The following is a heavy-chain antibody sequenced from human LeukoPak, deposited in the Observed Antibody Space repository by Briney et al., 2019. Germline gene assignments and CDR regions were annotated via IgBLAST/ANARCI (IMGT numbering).Heavy chain of an antibody. CDR2: IYYSGST. CDR1: GGSISSSSYY. D-gene: IGHD1-26*01. Sequence: TSETLSLTCTVSGGSISSSSYYWGWIRQPPGKGLEWIGSIYYSGSTYYNPSLKSRVTISVDTSKNQFSLKLSSVTAADTAVYYCARRSGSQGWFDPCGQGTLVTVSS. V-gene: IGHV4-39*01. CDR3: ARRSGSQGWFDP. J-gene: IGHJ5*02.